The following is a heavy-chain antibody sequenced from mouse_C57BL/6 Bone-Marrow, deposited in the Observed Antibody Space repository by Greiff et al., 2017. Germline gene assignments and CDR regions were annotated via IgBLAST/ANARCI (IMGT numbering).Heavy chain of an antibody. CDR2: IDPETGGT. CDR3: TWPVVATGKFCYYAMDY. CDR1: GYTFTDYE. Sequence: QVQLQQSGAELVRPGASVTLSCKASGYTFTDYEMHWVKQTPVHGLEWIGAIDPETGGTAYNQKFKGKAILTADKSSSTAYMELRSLTSEDSAVXYCTWPVVATGKFCYYAMDYWGQGTSVTVSS. V-gene: IGHV1-15*01. D-gene: IGHD1-1*01. J-gene: IGHJ4*01.